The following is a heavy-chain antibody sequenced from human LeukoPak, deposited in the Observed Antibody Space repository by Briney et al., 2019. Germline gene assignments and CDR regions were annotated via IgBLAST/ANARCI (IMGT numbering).Heavy chain of an antibody. CDR3: ARVLYNDYVWGSYRQEGDAFDI. CDR2: IYSGGST. Sequence: GGSLRLSCAASGFTVSSNYMSLVRQAPGKGLEWVSVIYSGGSTYYADSVKGRFTISRDNSKNTLYLQMNSLRAEDTAVYYCARVLYNDYVWGSYRQEGDAFDIWGQGTMVTVSS. CDR1: GFTVSSNY. V-gene: IGHV3-53*01. D-gene: IGHD3-16*02. J-gene: IGHJ3*02.